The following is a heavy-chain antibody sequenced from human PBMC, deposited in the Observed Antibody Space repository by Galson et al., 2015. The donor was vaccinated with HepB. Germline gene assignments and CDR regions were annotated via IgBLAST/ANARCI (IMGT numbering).Heavy chain of an antibody. CDR1: GYTFTAYA. CDR2: INPGNVNT. D-gene: IGHD4-23*01. CDR3: ARDLNGRWQRISYYYDYGMDF. J-gene: IGHJ6*02. Sequence: SVKVSCKASGYTFTAYAIHWVRQAPGQRLEWMGWINPGNVNTEYSQKFQGRVTITGDTSASTAYMELRSLRSEDTAAYYCARDLNGRWQRISYYYDYGMDFWGHGTTVVVSS. V-gene: IGHV1-3*01.